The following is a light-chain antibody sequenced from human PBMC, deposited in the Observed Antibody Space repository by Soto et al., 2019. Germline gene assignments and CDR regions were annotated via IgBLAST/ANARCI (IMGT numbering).Light chain of an antibody. V-gene: IGKV3-15*01. Sequence: IVMTQSPATLSVSPWERATLSCRASQSISSNLAWYHKKPGQAPRLLLDDASTRAAGIPARFNGGGSGTEFTLTISSLQSADFALYYCQQYNNWPPITFGQGIRLEIK. CDR2: DAS. CDR3: QQYNNWPPIT. CDR1: QSISSN. J-gene: IGKJ5*01.